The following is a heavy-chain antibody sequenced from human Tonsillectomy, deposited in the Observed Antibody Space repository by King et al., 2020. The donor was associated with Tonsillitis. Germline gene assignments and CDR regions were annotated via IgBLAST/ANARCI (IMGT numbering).Heavy chain of an antibody. CDR1: GGSISSYY. J-gene: IGHJ4*02. Sequence: QLQESGPGLVKPSETLSLTCTVSGGSISSYYWSWIRQPPGKGLEWIGHIYYSGSTNYNPSLKSRVTISVDTSKNQFSLKLSSVTAADTAVYYCARVGINYDILTGYYPYYFDYWGQGTLVTVSS. D-gene: IGHD3-9*01. CDR3: ARVGINYDILTGYYPYYFDY. CDR2: IYYSGST. V-gene: IGHV4-59*01.